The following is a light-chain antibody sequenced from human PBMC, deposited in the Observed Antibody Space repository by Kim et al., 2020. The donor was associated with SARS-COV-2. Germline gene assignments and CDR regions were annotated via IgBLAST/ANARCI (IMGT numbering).Light chain of an antibody. Sequence: QSALTQPRSVSGSPGQSVTISCTGTISDVGGYNFVSWYQHHPGKAPKLIIYHVSRRPSGVPDRFSGSKSGNTASLTVSGLQAEDEATYYCCSFAGPSTEIFGGGTQLTVL. J-gene: IGLJ2*01. V-gene: IGLV2-11*01. CDR3: CSFAGPSTEI. CDR1: ISDVGGYNF. CDR2: HVS.